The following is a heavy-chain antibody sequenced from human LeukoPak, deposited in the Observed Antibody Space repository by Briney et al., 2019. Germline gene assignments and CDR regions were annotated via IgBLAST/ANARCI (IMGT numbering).Heavy chain of an antibody. D-gene: IGHD3-3*01. CDR2: INWNDGST. J-gene: IGHJ5*02. CDR3: ASTIFGGFDP. Sequence: GGSLRLSCAASGFTFDDYGMNWVRQAPGKGLEWVSGINWNDGSTGYADSVKGRFTISRDNAKNSLYLQMNSLRAEDTALYYCASTIFGGFDPWGQGTLVTVSS. CDR1: GFTFDDYG. V-gene: IGHV3-20*04.